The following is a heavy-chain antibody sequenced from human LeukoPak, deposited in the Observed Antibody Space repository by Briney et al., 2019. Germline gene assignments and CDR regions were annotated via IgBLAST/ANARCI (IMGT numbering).Heavy chain of an antibody. J-gene: IGHJ4*02. CDR3: AREEGGYDSSGYPANDY. CDR2: ISGSSSTI. Sequence: GGSLRLSCAASGFTFSSYSMNWVRQAPGKGLEWGSYISGSSSTIYYADSVKGRFTISRDNSKNTLYLQMNSLRAEDTAVYYCAREEGGYDSSGYPANDYWGQGTLVTVSS. V-gene: IGHV3-48*01. CDR1: GFTFSSYS. D-gene: IGHD3-22*01.